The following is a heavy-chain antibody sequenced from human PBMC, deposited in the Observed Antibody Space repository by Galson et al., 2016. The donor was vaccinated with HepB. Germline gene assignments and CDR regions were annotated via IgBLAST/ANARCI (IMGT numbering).Heavy chain of an antibody. CDR3: AKEKGMATDRLYYYYYAMDV. CDR1: GFTFSTSS. J-gene: IGHJ6*02. V-gene: IGHV3-48*02. CDR2: IRFKENIT. Sequence: SLRLSCATSGFTFSTSSMNWVRTAPGKGPEWVAYIRFKENITSYADSGKGRFTVSRDNAENSLFLQMNSLRDEDTAVYYCAKEKGMATDRLYYYYYAMDVWGQGTTVTVSS. D-gene: IGHD5-12*01.